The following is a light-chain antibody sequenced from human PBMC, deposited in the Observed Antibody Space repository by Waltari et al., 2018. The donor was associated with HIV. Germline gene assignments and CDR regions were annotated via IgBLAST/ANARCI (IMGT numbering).Light chain of an antibody. CDR3: QVWDIHSDHVL. CDR1: DIGAKS. Sequence: SYVLTQPPSVSVAPGQTARITCAGSDIGAKSVHWHQQKPGQAPVLVVYDDTARPSGIPERFSGSNSGNTATLTISRVEAGDEADYYCQVWDIHSDHVLFGGGTKLTVL. CDR2: DDT. V-gene: IGLV3-21*02. J-gene: IGLJ2*01.